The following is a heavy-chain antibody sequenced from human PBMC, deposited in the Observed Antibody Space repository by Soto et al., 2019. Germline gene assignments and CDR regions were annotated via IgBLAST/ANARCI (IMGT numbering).Heavy chain of an antibody. D-gene: IGHD5-12*01. Sequence: LSLTCTVSGGSISSYYWSWIRQPPGKGLEWIGYIYYSGSTYYNPSLKSRVTISVDTSKNQFSLKLSSVTAADTAVYYCARVSGYDSGWFDPWGQGTLVTVSS. V-gene: IGHV4-59*08. J-gene: IGHJ5*02. CDR3: ARVSGYDSGWFDP. CDR2: IYYSGST. CDR1: GGSISSYY.